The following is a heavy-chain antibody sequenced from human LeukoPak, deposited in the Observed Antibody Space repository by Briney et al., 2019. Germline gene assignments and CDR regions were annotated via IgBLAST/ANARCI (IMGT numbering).Heavy chain of an antibody. CDR2: ISPSGGST. J-gene: IGHJ6*02. CDR3: ARDQGSSSWNYYYGMDV. Sequence: VXVSXXAXGYTFXXHYMHWVRQAPGQXLEWMGIISPSGGSTSYAREFQGRVTMTRDTSTSTASMELSSLRSDDTAVYYCARDQGSSSWNYYYGMDVWGQGTTVTVSS. CDR1: GYTFXXHY. D-gene: IGHD6-13*01. V-gene: IGHV1-46*01.